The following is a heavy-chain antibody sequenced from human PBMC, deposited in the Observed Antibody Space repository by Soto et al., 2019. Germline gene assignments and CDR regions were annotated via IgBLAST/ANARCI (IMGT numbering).Heavy chain of an antibody. CDR2: IYYSGST. Sequence: SETLSLTCTVSGGSISSGGYYWSWIRQHPGKGLEWIGYIYYSGSTYYNPSLKSRVTISVDTSKNQFSLKLSSVTAADTAVYYCARAADCSGGSCYHNFDYWGQGTLVTVSS. D-gene: IGHD2-15*01. V-gene: IGHV4-31*03. CDR3: ARAADCSGGSCYHNFDY. CDR1: GGSISSGGYY. J-gene: IGHJ4*02.